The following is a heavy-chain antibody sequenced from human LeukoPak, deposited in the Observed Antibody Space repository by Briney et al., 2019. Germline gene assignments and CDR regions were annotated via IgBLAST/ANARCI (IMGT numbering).Heavy chain of an antibody. CDR3: ATDGHYGDRYFFDY. J-gene: IGHJ4*02. CDR1: GGSVTSYY. Sequence: SETLSLTCTVSGGSVTSYYWSWIRQPPGKGLEWIGYIYNTGSTNYNPSLTSRVTISLDTSKNQFSLNLRSVTAADTAVYFCATDGHYGDRYFFDYWGLGTLVTVSS. V-gene: IGHV4-59*02. CDR2: IYNTGST. D-gene: IGHD4-17*01.